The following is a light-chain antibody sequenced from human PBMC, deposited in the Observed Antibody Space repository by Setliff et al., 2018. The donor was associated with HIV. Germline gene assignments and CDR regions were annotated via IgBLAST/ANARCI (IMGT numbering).Light chain of an antibody. CDR3: SSYTSSSTLV. V-gene: IGLV2-14*01. Sequence: SVLTQPASVSGSPGQSITISCSGTSSDVGAYTYVSWYQHHPGKAPKLLIYEVSNRPSGVSNRFSGSKSGNTASLTISGLQAEDEADYYCSSYTSSSTLVFGTGTKVTVL. J-gene: IGLJ1*01. CDR2: EVS. CDR1: SSDVGAYTY.